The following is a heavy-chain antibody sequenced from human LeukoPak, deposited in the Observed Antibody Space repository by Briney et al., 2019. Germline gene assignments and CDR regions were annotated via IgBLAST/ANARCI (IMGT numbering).Heavy chain of an antibody. V-gene: IGHV1-18*01. CDR1: GGTFSSCA. Sequence: ASVKVSCKASGGTFSSCAISWVRQAPGQGLEWMGWISAYNGNTNYAQKLQGRVTMTTDTSTSTAYMELRSLRSDDTAVYYCARYLSLLDIVAKGAFDIWGQGTMVTVSS. D-gene: IGHD5-12*01. CDR3: ARYLSLLDIVAKGAFDI. CDR2: ISAYNGNT. J-gene: IGHJ3*02.